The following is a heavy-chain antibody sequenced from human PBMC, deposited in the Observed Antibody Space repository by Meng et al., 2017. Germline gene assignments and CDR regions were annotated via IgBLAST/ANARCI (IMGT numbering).Heavy chain of an antibody. CDR1: GGSISSCGYS. V-gene: IGHV4-31*03. D-gene: IGHD3-22*01. Sequence: VRVQDARLGLVTPSHTLSHTCTVSGGSISSCGYSWSWIRQHPGKGLEWIGYIYYSGSTYYNPSLKSRVTISVDTSKNQFSLKLSSVTAADTAVYYCARDAARYYDSSGYFDYWGQGTLVTVSS. CDR2: IYYSGST. CDR3: ARDAARYYDSSGYFDY. J-gene: IGHJ4*02.